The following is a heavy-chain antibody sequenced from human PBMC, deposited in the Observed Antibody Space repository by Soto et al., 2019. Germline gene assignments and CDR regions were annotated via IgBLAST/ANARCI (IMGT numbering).Heavy chain of an antibody. CDR3: ARKYCGGDCPMAWPS. Sequence: EVQLVESGGGLVKPGGSLRLSCEASGFTFSSYNMNWVRQAPGKGLEWVSSISSSSSYIYYADSVKGRFTISRDNAKTSLALPMSSLRAEDTAVYYCARKYCGGDCPMAWPSRGQANLVTVSS. CDR2: ISSSSSYI. D-gene: IGHD2-21*02. CDR1: GFTFSSYN. J-gene: IGHJ4*02. V-gene: IGHV3-21*01.